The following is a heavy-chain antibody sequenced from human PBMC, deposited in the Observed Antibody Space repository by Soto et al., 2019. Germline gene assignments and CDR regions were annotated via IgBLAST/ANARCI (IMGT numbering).Heavy chain of an antibody. J-gene: IGHJ4*02. CDR2: MTPKSGYT. CDR3: TRNLYNTGDFDH. V-gene: IGHV1-8*02. D-gene: IGHD1-20*01. CDR1: GYTFTDYD. Sequence: QVQLMQSGAEVRKPGASVKVSCKASGYTFTDYDINWVRQATGQGLEWLGWMTPKSGYTGYAQKLQGRVTLTRDTSRGTAYMELRSLTSEDTAVYYCTRNLYNTGDFDHWGQGTLVTVSS.